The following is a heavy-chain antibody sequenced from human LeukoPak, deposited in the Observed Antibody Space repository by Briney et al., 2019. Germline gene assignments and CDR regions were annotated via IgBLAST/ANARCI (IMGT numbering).Heavy chain of an antibody. V-gene: IGHV3-53*01. CDR3: AGDYSGYYLSDAFDI. CDR1: GFTVSSNY. CDR2: IYSGGST. J-gene: IGHJ3*02. Sequence: GGSLRLSCAAFGFTVSSNYMSWVRQAPGKGLEWVAVIYSGGSTYYADSVKGRFTISRDNSKNTLYLQMNSLRAEDTAVYYCAGDYSGYYLSDAFDIWGQGTMVTVSS. D-gene: IGHD3-22*01.